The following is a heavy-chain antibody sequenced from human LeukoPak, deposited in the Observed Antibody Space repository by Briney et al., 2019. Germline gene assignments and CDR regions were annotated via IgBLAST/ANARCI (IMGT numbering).Heavy chain of an antibody. CDR1: GYTFTNYY. D-gene: IGHD1-26*01. CDR3: ARGCSGSFRSGGCY. V-gene: IGHV1-46*01. Sequence: GASVTVSCKASGYTFTNYYVHWVRQAPGQGLEWVGLINPNGGSTNCAQKFQGRVTMTRDTSTSTVYMELSSLRSEDTAVYYCARGCSGSFRSGGCYWGQGTLVTVSS. CDR2: INPNGGST. J-gene: IGHJ4*02.